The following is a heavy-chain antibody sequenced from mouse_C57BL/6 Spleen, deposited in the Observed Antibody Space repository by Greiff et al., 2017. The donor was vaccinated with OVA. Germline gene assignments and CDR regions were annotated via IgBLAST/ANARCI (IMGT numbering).Heavy chain of an antibody. J-gene: IGHJ2*01. CDR3: ARHYSNGDYFDY. CDR2: ISSGGSYT. Sequence: EVMLVESGGDLVKPGGSLKLSCAASGFTFSSYGMSWVRQTPDKRLEWVATISSGGSYTYYPDSVKGRFTISRDNAKNTLYLQMSSLKAEDTAMYYCARHYSNGDYFDYWGQGTTLTVSS. V-gene: IGHV5-6*01. CDR1: GFTFSSYG. D-gene: IGHD2-5*01.